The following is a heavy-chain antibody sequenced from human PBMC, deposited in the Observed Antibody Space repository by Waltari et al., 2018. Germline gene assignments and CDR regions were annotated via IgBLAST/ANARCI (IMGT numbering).Heavy chain of an antibody. Sequence: QVQLQESGPGLVKPSETLSLTCTVSGGSISSYYWRWIRQPPGKGLEWIGYIYYRGSTNYNPSLNSRVTISVDTSKNQFSLKLSSVTAADTAVYYCARDQGYCSGGSCYGGWFDPWGQGTLVTVSS. D-gene: IGHD2-15*01. CDR3: ARDQGYCSGGSCYGGWFDP. CDR1: GGSISSYY. V-gene: IGHV4-59*01. J-gene: IGHJ5*02. CDR2: IYYRGST.